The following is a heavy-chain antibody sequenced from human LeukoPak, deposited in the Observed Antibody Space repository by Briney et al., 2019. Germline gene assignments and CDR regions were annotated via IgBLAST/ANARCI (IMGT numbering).Heavy chain of an antibody. Sequence: PGGSLRLSCAASGFTLSSYGMHWVRQAPGKGLEWVAVISYDGSNKYYADSVKGRFTISRDNSKNTLYLQMNSLRAEDTAVYYCAKDLYRQLRYFDWLSDYWGQGTLVTVSS. D-gene: IGHD3-9*01. CDR2: ISYDGSNK. V-gene: IGHV3-30*18. J-gene: IGHJ4*02. CDR3: AKDLYRQLRYFDWLSDY. CDR1: GFTLSSYG.